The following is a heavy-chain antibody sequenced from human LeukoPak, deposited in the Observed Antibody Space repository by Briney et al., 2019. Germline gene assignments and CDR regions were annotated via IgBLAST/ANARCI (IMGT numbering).Heavy chain of an antibody. Sequence: SETLSLTCSVSDYSITAGYYWGWIRQPPGKGLEWVGSLFHSGATYFTPSLKSRVAMSVDTSRNQFSLSLHSVTAPDAAIYYCVRESGNGGHPLFDHWGQGTPVTVSS. CDR3: VRESGNGGHPLFDH. D-gene: IGHD4-23*01. CDR2: LFHSGAT. J-gene: IGHJ4*02. CDR1: DYSITAGYY. V-gene: IGHV4-38-2*02.